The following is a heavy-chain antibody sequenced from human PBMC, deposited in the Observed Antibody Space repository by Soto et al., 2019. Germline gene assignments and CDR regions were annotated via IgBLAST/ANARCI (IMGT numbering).Heavy chain of an antibody. CDR1: GFTFSSYA. J-gene: IGHJ3*02. D-gene: IGHD3-3*01. CDR2: ISYDGSNK. Sequence: GGSLRLSCAASGFTFSSYAMHWVRQAPGKGLEWVAVISYDGSNKYYADSVKGRFTISRDNSKNTLYLQMNSLRAEDTAVYYCARGTTYYDFWSGLGIGDAFDIWGQGTMVTVSS. CDR3: ARGTTYYDFWSGLGIGDAFDI. V-gene: IGHV3-30-3*01.